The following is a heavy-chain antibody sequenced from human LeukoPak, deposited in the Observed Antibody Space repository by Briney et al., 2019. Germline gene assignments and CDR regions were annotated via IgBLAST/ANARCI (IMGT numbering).Heavy chain of an antibody. D-gene: IGHD3-22*01. CDR1: GGSISSSSYY. V-gene: IGHV4-39*07. J-gene: IGHJ4*02. CDR2: IYSSGST. CDR3: ARVDYLDSSGYWHGGPDY. Sequence: PPETLSLTCTVSGGSISSSSYYWGWIRQPPGKGLEWIGSIYSSGSTDYNPSLKSRVTISVDTSKNQFSLNLSSVTAADTAVYYCARVDYLDSSGYWHGGPDYWGQGILVTVSS.